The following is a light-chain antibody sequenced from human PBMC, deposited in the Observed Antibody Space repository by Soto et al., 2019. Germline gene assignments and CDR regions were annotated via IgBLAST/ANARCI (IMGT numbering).Light chain of an antibody. J-gene: IGKJ1*01. CDR3: QQSSNWPVT. CDR2: DAS. V-gene: IGKV3-11*01. CDR1: QSVSSY. Sequence: EIVLTQSPATLSLSPGEGATLSCRASQSVSSYLAWYQQKPGQAPRLLIYDASNRATGIPARFSGSGSGTDFTLTISSLEPEDFAVYYCQQSSNWPVTFGLGTKVDIK.